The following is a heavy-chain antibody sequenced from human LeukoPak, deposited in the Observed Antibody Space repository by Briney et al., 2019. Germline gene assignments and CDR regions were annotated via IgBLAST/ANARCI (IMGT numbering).Heavy chain of an antibody. V-gene: IGHV3-7*03. D-gene: IGHD4-17*01. J-gene: IGHJ4*02. CDR3: AKDSVEYGDPPTANDY. CDR1: GFTFSTYW. CDR2: INQDGSQK. Sequence: AGGSLRLSCAASGFTFSTYWMSWVRQAPGKGLEWVANINQDGSQKYYVDSVKGRFTISRDNAKNLLYLQMNSLRAEDTAVYYCAKDSVEYGDPPTANDYWGQGTLVTVSS.